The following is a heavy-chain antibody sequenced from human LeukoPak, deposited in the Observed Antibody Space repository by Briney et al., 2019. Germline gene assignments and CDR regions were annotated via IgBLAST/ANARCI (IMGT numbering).Heavy chain of an antibody. CDR1: GFTFSSYS. Sequence: PGGSLRLSCAASGFTFSSYSMNWVRQAPGKGLEWVSSICSNSNIYYADSVKGRFTISRDNAKNSLYLQMNSLRAEDTAVYYCAREESSSSGYYFDYWGQGALVTVSS. CDR2: ICSNSNI. J-gene: IGHJ4*02. V-gene: IGHV3-21*01. CDR3: AREESSSSGYYFDY. D-gene: IGHD6-6*01.